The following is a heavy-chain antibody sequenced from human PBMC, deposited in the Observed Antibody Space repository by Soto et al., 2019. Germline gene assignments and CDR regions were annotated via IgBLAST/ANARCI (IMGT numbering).Heavy chain of an antibody. V-gene: IGHV3-30*18. Sequence: QVQLVESGGGVVQPGRSLRLSCAASGFTFSSYGMHWVRQAPGKGLEWVAIISYDGSNTYYADSVKGRFTISRDNSQNALDLQMNRLAAQATSVESCAKGAGLSASYYISRSFYFAYWDQGTPVTVSS. J-gene: IGHJ4*02. CDR1: GFTFSSYG. CDR2: ISYDGSNT. D-gene: IGHD1-26*01. CDR3: AKGAGLSASYYISRSFYFAY.